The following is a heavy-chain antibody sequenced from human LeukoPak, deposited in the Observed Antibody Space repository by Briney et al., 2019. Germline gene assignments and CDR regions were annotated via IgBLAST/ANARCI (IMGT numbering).Heavy chain of an antibody. J-gene: IGHJ5*02. Sequence: GGSLRLSCAASGFTFSSYAMHWVRQAPGKGPEWVAVISYDGSNKYYADSVKGRFTISRDNSKNTLYLQMNSLRAEDTAVYYCARDLHYYGSGSYYQSYNWFDPWGQGTLVTVSS. D-gene: IGHD3-10*01. V-gene: IGHV3-30-3*01. CDR3: ARDLHYYGSGSYYQSYNWFDP. CDR2: ISYDGSNK. CDR1: GFTFSSYA.